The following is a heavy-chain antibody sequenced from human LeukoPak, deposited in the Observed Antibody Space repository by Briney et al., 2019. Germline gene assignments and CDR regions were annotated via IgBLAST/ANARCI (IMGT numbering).Heavy chain of an antibody. D-gene: IGHD2-2*01. CDR2: IKQDESEK. CDR3: ARALDSSSSRYQAFEE. V-gene: IGHV3-7*01. CDR1: GFTFGNYW. Sequence: GGSLRLSCSASGFTFGNYWMSWVRQAPGKGLEWVANIKQDESEKYYVDSVKGRFTISRDNAKSSLYLQMNSLRAEDTAVYYCARALDSSSSRYQAFEEWGQGTLVTVSS. J-gene: IGHJ4*02.